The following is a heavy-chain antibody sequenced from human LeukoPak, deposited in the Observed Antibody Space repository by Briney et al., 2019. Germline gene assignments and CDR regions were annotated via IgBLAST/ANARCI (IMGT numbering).Heavy chain of an antibody. CDR3: ARDVVVTSSPDAFDI. Sequence: SETLSLTCTVSGYSVTSGGYFWIWIRRHPGKGLEWIGYISNSGTTSYNPSLKSRVSISVDTSNNQFSLSLSSVTAADTAVYYCARDVVVTSSPDAFDIWGQGTMVAVSS. D-gene: IGHD2-21*02. CDR1: GYSVTSGGYF. V-gene: IGHV4-31*03. J-gene: IGHJ3*02. CDR2: ISNSGTT.